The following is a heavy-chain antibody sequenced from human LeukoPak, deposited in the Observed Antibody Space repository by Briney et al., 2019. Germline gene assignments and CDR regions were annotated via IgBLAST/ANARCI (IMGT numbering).Heavy chain of an antibody. CDR2: IKQDGSEK. D-gene: IGHD6-19*01. CDR1: GFTFSSYW. Sequence: GSLRLSCAASGFTFSSYWMSWVRQAPGKGLEWVANIKQDGSEKYYADSVKGRFTISRDNAKNSLYLQMSSLRAEDTAVYYCARTRAERAVAGFGYWGQGTLVTVSS. J-gene: IGHJ4*02. V-gene: IGHV3-7*03. CDR3: ARTRAERAVAGFGY.